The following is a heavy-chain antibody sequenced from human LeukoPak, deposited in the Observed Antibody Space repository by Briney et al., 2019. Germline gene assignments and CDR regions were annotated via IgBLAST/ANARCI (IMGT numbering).Heavy chain of an antibody. D-gene: IGHD2-21*02. J-gene: IGHJ4*02. CDR2: INHSGST. V-gene: IGHV4-34*01. CDR3: ARVGCGGHCYHYFDY. CDR1: GGSFSGYY. Sequence: SETLSLTCAVYGGSFSGYYWSWIRQPPGKGLEWIGEINHSGSTNYNPSLKSRVTISVDTSKNQFSLKLSSVTAADTAVYYCARVGCGGHCYHYFDYWGQGTLVAVSS.